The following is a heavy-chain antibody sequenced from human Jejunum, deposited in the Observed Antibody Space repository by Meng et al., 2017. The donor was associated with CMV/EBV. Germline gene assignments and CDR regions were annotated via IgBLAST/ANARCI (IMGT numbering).Heavy chain of an antibody. CDR2: ISQDGSNK. J-gene: IGHJ3*01. D-gene: IGHD1-14*01. Sequence: SGFTFSSSTMHWVRHAPGKGLQWVALISQDGSNKYYADSVKGRFTISRDTSKNTLYVQMNSLRPEDTAVYYCAREPQPEIDAFDVWGRGTMVTVSS. CDR1: GFTFSSST. V-gene: IGHV3-30-3*01. CDR3: AREPQPEIDAFDV.